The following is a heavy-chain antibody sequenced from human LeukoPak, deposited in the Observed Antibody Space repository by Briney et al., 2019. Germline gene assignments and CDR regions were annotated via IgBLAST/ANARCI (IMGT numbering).Heavy chain of an antibody. CDR3: ARDLEHYYGSGSYYNPTFDI. Sequence: GGSLRLSCAASGFTFSSYSMNWIRQAPGKGLEWVSYISSSSSTIYYADSVKGRFTISRDNAKNSLYLQMNSLRAEDTAVYYCARDLEHYYGSGSYYNPTFDIWGQGTMVTVSS. CDR2: ISSSSSTI. D-gene: IGHD3-10*01. CDR1: GFTFSSYS. J-gene: IGHJ3*02. V-gene: IGHV3-48*04.